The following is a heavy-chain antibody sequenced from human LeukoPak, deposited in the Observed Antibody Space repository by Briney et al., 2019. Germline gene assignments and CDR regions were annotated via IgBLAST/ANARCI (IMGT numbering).Heavy chain of an antibody. Sequence: PGGSLRLSCAASGFTFSSYEMNWVRQAPGKGLEWVSYISSSGSTIYYADSVKGRFTISRDNAKNSLYLQMNSLRAEDTAVYYCARGWGIVLMVYDYWGQGTLVTVSS. D-gene: IGHD2-8*01. J-gene: IGHJ4*02. CDR3: ARGWGIVLMVYDY. CDR1: GFTFSSYE. CDR2: ISSSGSTI. V-gene: IGHV3-48*03.